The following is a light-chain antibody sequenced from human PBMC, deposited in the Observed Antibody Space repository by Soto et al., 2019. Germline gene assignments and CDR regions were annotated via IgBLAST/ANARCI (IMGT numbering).Light chain of an antibody. CDR2: DVS. Sequence: QSALTQPASVSGSPGQSITISCTGTSSDVGGYNYVSWYQQHPGKAPKLMIYDVSDXXXXXXXXFSGSKSGNTASLTISGXXXXXXXXYYCNSYTSSSTYVFGTGTKLTVL. CDR1: SSDVGGYNY. J-gene: IGLJ1*01. CDR3: NSYTSSSTYV. V-gene: IGLV2-14*03.